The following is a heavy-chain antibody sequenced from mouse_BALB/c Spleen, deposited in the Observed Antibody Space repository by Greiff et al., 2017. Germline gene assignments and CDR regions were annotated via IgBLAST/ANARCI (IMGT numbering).Heavy chain of an antibody. V-gene: IGHV5-6*01. CDR3: VRDYHGGFAMDY. Sequence: EVNVVESGGDLVKPGGSLKLSCAASGFTFSSYGMSWVRQTPDKRLEWVATISSGGSYTYYPDSVKGRFTISRDNANNTLYLQMSSLKSEDTAMYYCVRDYHGGFAMDYWGQGTSVTVSS. D-gene: IGHD2-4*01. CDR2: ISSGGSYT. J-gene: IGHJ4*01. CDR1: GFTFSSYG.